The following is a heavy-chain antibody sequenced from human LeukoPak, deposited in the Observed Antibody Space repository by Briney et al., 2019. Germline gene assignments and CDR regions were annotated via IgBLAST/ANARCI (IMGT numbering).Heavy chain of an antibody. CDR3: ARLGVATIWGNWFDP. V-gene: IGHV4-39*07. J-gene: IGHJ5*02. D-gene: IGHD5-12*01. CDR2: IYYSGST. Sequence: SETLSLTCTVSGGSISSSSYYWGWIRQPPGKGLEWIGSIYYSGSTYYNPSLKSRVTISVDTSKNQFSLKLSSVTAADTAVYYCARLGVATIWGNWFDPWGQGTLVTVSS. CDR1: GGSISSSSYY.